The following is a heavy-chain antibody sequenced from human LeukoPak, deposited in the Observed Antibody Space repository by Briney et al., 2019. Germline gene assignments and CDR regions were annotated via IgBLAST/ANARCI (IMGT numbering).Heavy chain of an antibody. CDR1: GYTFTSYG. V-gene: IGHV1-18*01. Sequence: ASVKVSCKASGYTFTSYGISWVRQAPGQGLEWKGWISAYNGNTNYAQKLQGRVTMTTDTSTSTAYMELRSLRSDDTAVYYCARDVLGIAVADDFDYWGQGTLVTVSS. CDR3: ARDVLGIAVADDFDY. D-gene: IGHD6-19*01. J-gene: IGHJ4*02. CDR2: ISAYNGNT.